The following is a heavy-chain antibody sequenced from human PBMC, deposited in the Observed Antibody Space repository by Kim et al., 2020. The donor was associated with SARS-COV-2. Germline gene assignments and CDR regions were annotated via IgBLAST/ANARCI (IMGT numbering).Heavy chain of an antibody. CDR2: ISSSSSYI. Sequence: GGSLRLSCAASGFTFSSYSMNWVRQAPGKGLEWVSSISSSSSYIYYADSVKGRFTISRDNAKNSLYLQMNSLRAEDTAVYYCARLPLSYDSSGLNWFDPWGQGTLVTVSS. D-gene: IGHD3-22*01. V-gene: IGHV3-21*04. CDR3: ARLPLSYDSSGLNWFDP. CDR1: GFTFSSYS. J-gene: IGHJ5*02.